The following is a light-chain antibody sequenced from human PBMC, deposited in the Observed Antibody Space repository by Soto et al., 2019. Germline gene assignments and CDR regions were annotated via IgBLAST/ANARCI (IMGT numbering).Light chain of an antibody. Sequence: QAVVTQPPSASGTPGQRVTISCFGSSSNIGSSSVTWYQQAPGTAPKLLIYSNNHRPSGVPDRFSGSKSGTTASLAISGLQSEDEADYYCAAWDDSLNDPNWVFGGGTKLTVL. CDR3: AAWDDSLNDPNWV. J-gene: IGLJ3*02. V-gene: IGLV1-44*01. CDR1: SSNIGSSS. CDR2: SNN.